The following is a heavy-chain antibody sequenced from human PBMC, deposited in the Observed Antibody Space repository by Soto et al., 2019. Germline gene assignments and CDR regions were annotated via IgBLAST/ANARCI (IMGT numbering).Heavy chain of an antibody. CDR2: LWYDGIKK. D-gene: IGHD2-2*01. CDR1: GFTFSSYG. CDR3: ARDRNIVVVPAAIADY. V-gene: IGHV3-33*01. Sequence: QVQLVESGGGVVQPGRSLRLSCAASGFTFSSYGMHWVRQAPGKGLEWVAVLWYDGIKKHYADSVKGRFTISRDNSKNTLYLEMNSLRVEDTAVYYCARDRNIVVVPAAIADYWGQGTRVTVSS. J-gene: IGHJ4*02.